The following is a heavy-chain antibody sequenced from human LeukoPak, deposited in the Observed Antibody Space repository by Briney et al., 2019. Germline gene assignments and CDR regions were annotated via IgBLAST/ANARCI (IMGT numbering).Heavy chain of an antibody. D-gene: IGHD3-9*01. CDR1: GGSISSYY. J-gene: IGHJ5*02. Sequence: SETLSLTGTVSGGSISSYYWSWIRQPPGKGLEWIGYIYYSGSTNYNPSLKSRVTISVDTSKNQFSLKLSSVTAADTAVYYCARDLNFDTNWFDPWGQGTLVTVSS. CDR2: IYYSGST. V-gene: IGHV4-59*01. CDR3: ARDLNFDTNWFDP.